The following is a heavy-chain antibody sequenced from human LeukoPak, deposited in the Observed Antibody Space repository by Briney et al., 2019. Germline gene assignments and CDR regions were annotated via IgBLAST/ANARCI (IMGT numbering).Heavy chain of an antibody. V-gene: IGHV4-34*01. D-gene: IGHD2-2*01. CDR1: GGSFSGYY. CDR3: ARVFPAGDYFDY. J-gene: IGHJ4*02. Sequence: KPSETLSLTCAVYGGSFSGYYWSWIRQPPGKGLEWIGEINHSGSTNYNPSLKSRVTISVDTSKNQFSLKLSSVTAADTAVYYCARVFPAGDYFDYWGQGTLVTVSS. CDR2: INHSGST.